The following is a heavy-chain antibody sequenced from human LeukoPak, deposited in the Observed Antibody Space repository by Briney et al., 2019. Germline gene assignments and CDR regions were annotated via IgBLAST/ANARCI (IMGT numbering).Heavy chain of an antibody. CDR2: IYTSGST. Sequence: SETLSLTCTVSGGSISSYYWSWIRQPPGKGLEWIGYIYTSGSTNYNPSLKSRVTISVDTSKNQFSLKLSSVTAADTAVYYCARRRQVQLERRRTYYYYYMDVWGKGTTVTVSS. D-gene: IGHD1-1*01. CDR3: ARRRQVQLERRRTYYYYYMDV. V-gene: IGHV4-4*09. CDR1: GGSISSYY. J-gene: IGHJ6*03.